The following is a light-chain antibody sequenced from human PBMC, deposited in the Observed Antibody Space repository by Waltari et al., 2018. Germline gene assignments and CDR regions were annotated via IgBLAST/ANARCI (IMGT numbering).Light chain of an antibody. Sequence: EIVMTQSPATLSVSPGDRATLSCRASQSVSSNLAWYQQKPGQAPRLLIYGASTRATGIPARFSGSGSGTEFTLTISSMQSEDFAVYYCQQYTKFGQGTKVEIK. CDR1: QSVSSN. CDR2: GAS. V-gene: IGKV3-15*01. J-gene: IGKJ1*01. CDR3: QQYTK.